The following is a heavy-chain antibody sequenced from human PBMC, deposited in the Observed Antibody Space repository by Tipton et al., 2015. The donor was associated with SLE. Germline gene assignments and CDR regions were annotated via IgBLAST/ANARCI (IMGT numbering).Heavy chain of an antibody. CDR3: ARYYCTTTRCYYFDY. J-gene: IGHJ4*02. CDR1: GDSIGRSNYY. V-gene: IGHV4-61*02. Sequence: TLSLTCTVSGDSIGRSNYYWSWIRQPAGKGLEWIGRLYTTGSTYYNPSLKSRVSMSVDTSKNQFSLRLSSVTAADTAVYFCARYYCTTTRCYYFDYWGRGTLVTVSS. CDR2: LYTTGST. D-gene: IGHD2-2*01.